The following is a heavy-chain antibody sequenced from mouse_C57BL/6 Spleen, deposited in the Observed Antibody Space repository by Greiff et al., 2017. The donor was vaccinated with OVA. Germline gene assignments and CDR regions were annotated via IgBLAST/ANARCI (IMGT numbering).Heavy chain of an antibody. CDR2: ISSGSSTI. Sequence: EVQLMESGGGLVKPGGSLKLSCAASGFTFSDYGMHWVRQAPEKGLEWVAYISSGSSTIYYADTVKGRFTISRDNAKNTLFLQMTSLKAEDTAMYYCARNEYDWFAYWGQGTMVTVSA. J-gene: IGHJ3*01. V-gene: IGHV5-17*01. D-gene: IGHD2-14*01. CDR1: GFTFSDYG. CDR3: ARNEYDWFAY.